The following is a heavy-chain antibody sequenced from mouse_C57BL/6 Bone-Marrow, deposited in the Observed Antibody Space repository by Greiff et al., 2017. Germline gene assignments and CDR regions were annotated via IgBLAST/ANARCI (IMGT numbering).Heavy chain of an antibody. CDR2: IRNTANGYTT. D-gene: IGHD1-1*01. V-gene: IGHV7-3*01. CDR3: ARFDYGGSSYGYWYFDV. Sequence: EVNLVESGGGLVQPGGSLSLSCAASGLTFTDYYISCVRQPPGTALVWLGFIRNTANGYTTEYSASVKGRFTITRDNFQSILYLQMNALRADDSATYYCARFDYGGSSYGYWYFDVWGTGTTVTVSS. J-gene: IGHJ1*03. CDR1: GLTFTDYY.